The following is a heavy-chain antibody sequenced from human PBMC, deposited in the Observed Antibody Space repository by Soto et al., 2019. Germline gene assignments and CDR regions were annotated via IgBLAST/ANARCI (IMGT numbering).Heavy chain of an antibody. J-gene: IGHJ5*02. CDR3: ARSSGGNFGIIIEGSNWFDP. CDR1: GDTFTSYY. CDR2: IDPHGGST. D-gene: IGHD3-3*01. V-gene: IGHV1-46*01. Sequence: ASVKVSCKAPGDTFTSYYLNWVRQAPGQGLEWMGVIDPHGGSTKYAQKFQGRITMTRDTSRSTVYMELSSLRSDDTAIYYCARSSGGNFGIIIEGSNWFDPWGQGTLVTVSS.